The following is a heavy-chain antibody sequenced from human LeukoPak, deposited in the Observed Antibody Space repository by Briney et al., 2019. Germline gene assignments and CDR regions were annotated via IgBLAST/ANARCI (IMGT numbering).Heavy chain of an antibody. CDR3: AKDLVAVAGMD. D-gene: IGHD6-19*01. Sequence: PGRSLRLSCAASGFTFSSYGMHWVRQAPGKGLEWVAVIWYDGSNKYYADSVKGRFTISRDNSKNTLYLQMNSLRAEDTAVCYCAKDLVAVAGMDWGQGTLVTVSS. J-gene: IGHJ4*02. V-gene: IGHV3-33*06. CDR2: IWYDGSNK. CDR1: GFTFSSYG.